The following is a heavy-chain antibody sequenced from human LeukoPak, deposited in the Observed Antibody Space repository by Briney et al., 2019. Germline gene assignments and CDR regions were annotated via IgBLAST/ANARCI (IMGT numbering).Heavy chain of an antibody. J-gene: IGHJ4*02. CDR2: INPNNGDT. V-gene: IGHV1-2*02. D-gene: IGHD3-3*02. Sequence: ASVRVSCKASGYTFTAQYMHWVRQAPGQGLECMGWINPNNGDTKYAQSFLGRVTMTRDTSTTTAYMELSSLRSDDTAVYFGASYPSSISTPPFGYWGQGTLVTVSS. CDR1: GYTFTAQY. CDR3: ASYPSSISTPPFGY.